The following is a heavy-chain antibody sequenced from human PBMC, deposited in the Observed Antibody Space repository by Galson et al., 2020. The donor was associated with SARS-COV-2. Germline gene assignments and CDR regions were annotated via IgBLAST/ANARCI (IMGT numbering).Heavy chain of an antibody. CDR2: INYDGSSI. V-gene: IGHV3-74*01. CDR3: VRVFSGTVGLDS. CDR1: GFTFSSHC. J-gene: IGHJ4*02. Sequence: GESLKISCAASGFTFSSHCMYWVRQAPGKGPEFVSYINYDGSSINSADSVNGRFTISRDNAKNTLYLQMNSLRVEDTALYFCVRVFSGTVGLDSWGQGTLVTVSS. D-gene: IGHD1-26*01.